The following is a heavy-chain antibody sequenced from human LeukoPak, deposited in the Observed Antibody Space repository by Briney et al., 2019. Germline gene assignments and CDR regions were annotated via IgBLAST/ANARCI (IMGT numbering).Heavy chain of an antibody. J-gene: IGHJ4*02. CDR1: GFTVSSNY. CDR3: ARSSVATRFDY. Sequence: GGSLRLSCAASGFTVSSNYMSWVRQAPGKGLEWVSVIYSGGSTYYADSVKGRFTIYRHNSKNTLYLQMNSLRAEDTAVYYCARSSVATRFDYWGQGTLVTVSS. V-gene: IGHV3-53*04. D-gene: IGHD5-12*01. CDR2: IYSGGST.